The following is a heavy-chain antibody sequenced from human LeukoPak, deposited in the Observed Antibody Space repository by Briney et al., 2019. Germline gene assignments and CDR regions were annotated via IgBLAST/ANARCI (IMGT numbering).Heavy chain of an antibody. D-gene: IGHD3-22*01. CDR3: ARGVSSGYYPGYFDY. CDR1: GYTFTSYY. Sequence: ASVKVSCKASGYTFTSYYMHWVRQAPGQGLEWMGIINPSGGSTSYAQKFQGRVTMTRDTSKSTVYMELSSLRSEDTAVYYCARGVSSGYYPGYFDYWGQGTLVTVSS. CDR2: INPSGGST. V-gene: IGHV1-46*01. J-gene: IGHJ4*02.